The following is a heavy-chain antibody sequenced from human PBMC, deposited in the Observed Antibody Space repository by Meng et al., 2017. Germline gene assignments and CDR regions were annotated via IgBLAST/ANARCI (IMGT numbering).Heavy chain of an antibody. CDR2: ISYDGSNK. D-gene: IGHD3-22*01. V-gene: IGHV3-30*04. CDR1: GFTFSSYA. Sequence: LSLTCAASGFTFSSYAMHWVRQAPGKGLEWVAVISYDGSNKYYADSVKGRFTISRDNSKNTLYLQMNSLRAEDTAVYYCARDIYYDSSGYYSYPPYYYGMDVWGQGTTVTVSS. J-gene: IGHJ6*02. CDR3: ARDIYYDSSGYYSYPPYYYGMDV.